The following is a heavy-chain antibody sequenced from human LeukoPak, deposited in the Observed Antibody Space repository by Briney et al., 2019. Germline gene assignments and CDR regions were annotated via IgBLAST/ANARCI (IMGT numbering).Heavy chain of an antibody. CDR1: GFAFDDYG. Sequence: GGSLRLSCAASGFAFDDYGMSWVRQAPGKGLEWVSGINWNGGSTGYADSVKGRFTISRDNAKNSLYLQMNSLRAEDTALYYCARGSRVWGSYRPENYFDYWGQGTLVTVSS. J-gene: IGHJ4*02. CDR2: INWNGGST. V-gene: IGHV3-20*04. D-gene: IGHD3-16*02. CDR3: ARGSRVWGSYRPENYFDY.